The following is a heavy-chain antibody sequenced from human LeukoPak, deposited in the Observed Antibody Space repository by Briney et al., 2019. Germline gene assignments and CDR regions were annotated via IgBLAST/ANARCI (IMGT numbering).Heavy chain of an antibody. V-gene: IGHV1-2*06. CDR3: ARAPGQLAWYYFDS. CDR2: INPKIGGT. Sequence: GASVKVSCKPSGYTFTGYYMHWVRQAPGQGHECIGRINPKIGGTNYAQKFQGRVTVTRDTSISTAYMELSRLRSDDTAGYYCARAPGQLAWYYFDSWGQGTLVTVSS. CDR1: GYTFTGYY. J-gene: IGHJ4*02. D-gene: IGHD6-13*01.